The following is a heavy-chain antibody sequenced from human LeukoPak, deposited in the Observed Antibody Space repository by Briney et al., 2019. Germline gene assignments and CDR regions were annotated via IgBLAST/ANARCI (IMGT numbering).Heavy chain of an antibody. CDR3: ARVRSSSWFQLFDY. D-gene: IGHD6-13*01. Sequence: SGTLSLTCAVSGGSISSSNWWSWVRQPPGKGLEWIGEIYHSGSTNYNPSLKSRVTISVDRSKNQFSLKLSSVTAADTAVYYCARVRSSSWFQLFDYWGQGTLVTVSS. V-gene: IGHV4-4*02. CDR2: IYHSGST. J-gene: IGHJ4*02. CDR1: GGSISSSNW.